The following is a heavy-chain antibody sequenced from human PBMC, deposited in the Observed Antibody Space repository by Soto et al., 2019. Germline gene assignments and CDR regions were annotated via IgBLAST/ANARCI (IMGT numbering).Heavy chain of an antibody. Sequence: SETLSLTCTVSGGSISSGGYYWSWIRQHPGNGLEWIGYIYYSGSTYYNPSLKSRVTISVDTSKNQFSLKLSSVTAADTAVYYCARDNSSSWYTGFDPWGQGTMVTVSS. CDR1: GGSISSGGYY. CDR2: IYYSGST. D-gene: IGHD6-13*01. V-gene: IGHV4-31*03. J-gene: IGHJ5*02. CDR3: ARDNSSSWYTGFDP.